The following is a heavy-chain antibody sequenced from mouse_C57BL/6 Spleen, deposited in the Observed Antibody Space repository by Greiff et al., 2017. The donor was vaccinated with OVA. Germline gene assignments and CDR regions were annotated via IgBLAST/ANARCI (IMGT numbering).Heavy chain of an antibody. D-gene: IGHD2-12*01. V-gene: IGHV1-80*01. J-gene: IGHJ2*01. CDR3: ARRAPYDGYFDY. CDR2: IYPGDGDT. Sequence: VQLQQSGAELVKPGASVKISCKASGYAFSSYWMNWVKQRPGKGLEWIGQIYPGDGDTNYNGKFKGKATLTADKSSSTAYMQLSSLTSEDSAVYFWARRAPYDGYFDYWGQGTTLTVSS. CDR1: GYAFSSYW.